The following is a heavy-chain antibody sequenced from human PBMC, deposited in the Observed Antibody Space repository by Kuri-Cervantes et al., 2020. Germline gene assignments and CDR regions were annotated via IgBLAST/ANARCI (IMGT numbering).Heavy chain of an antibody. J-gene: IGHJ4*02. D-gene: IGHD6-13*01. CDR3: ARRPPEYSSSWFFDY. V-gene: IGHV1-2*02. Sequence: ASVKVSCKASGYTFSNYNLNWVRQAPGQGLEWMGWINPNSGGTNYAQKFQGRVTMTRETSISTAYMELSRLRSDDTAVYYCARRPPEYSSSWFFDYWGQGTLVTVSS. CDR2: INPNSGGT. CDR1: GYTFSNYN.